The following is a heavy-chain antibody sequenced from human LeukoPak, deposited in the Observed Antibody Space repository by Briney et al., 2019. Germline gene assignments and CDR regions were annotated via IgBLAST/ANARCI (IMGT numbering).Heavy chain of an antibody. Sequence: SETLSLTCTVSGYSISSGYYWGWIRQPPGKGLEWIGSIYHSGSTYYNPSLKSRVTISVDTSKNQFSLKLSSVTAADTAVYYCARAGVGAKPIAYWGQGTLVTVSS. CDR2: IYHSGST. V-gene: IGHV4-38-2*02. J-gene: IGHJ4*02. CDR1: GYSISSGYY. D-gene: IGHD1-26*01. CDR3: ARAGVGAKPIAY.